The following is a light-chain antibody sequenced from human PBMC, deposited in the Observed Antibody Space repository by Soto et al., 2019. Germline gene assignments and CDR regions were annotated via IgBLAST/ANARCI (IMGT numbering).Light chain of an antibody. V-gene: IGLV2-14*01. Sequence: QSALTQPASVSGSPGQSITISCTGTSSDVGGYNYVSWYQQHPGKAPKPMIYDVSNRPSGVSNRFSGSKSGNTASLTISGLQAEDEADYYCQSYDSSLSGVVFGGGTKLTVL. CDR1: SSDVGGYNY. CDR2: DVS. J-gene: IGLJ2*01. CDR3: QSYDSSLSGVV.